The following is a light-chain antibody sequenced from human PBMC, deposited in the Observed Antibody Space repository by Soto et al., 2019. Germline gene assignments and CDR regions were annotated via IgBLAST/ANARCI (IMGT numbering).Light chain of an antibody. Sequence: DIPMTQSPSTLPASVGDTVTILCRASQSISSWLAWYQQKPGKAPKILIYKASSLESGVPSRFSGSGSGTEFTLTISSLQPEDVATYFCHRYNSVPLTFGGGTKVDIK. CDR2: KAS. J-gene: IGKJ4*01. CDR1: QSISSW. V-gene: IGKV1-5*03. CDR3: HRYNSVPLT.